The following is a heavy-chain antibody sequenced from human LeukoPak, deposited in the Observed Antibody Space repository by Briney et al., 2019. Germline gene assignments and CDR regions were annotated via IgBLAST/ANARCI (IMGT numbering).Heavy chain of an antibody. CDR3: ATQKGSSGYVEYDFDY. Sequence: ASVKVSCKASGYTFTGYYMHWVRQAPGQGLEWMGWINPNSGGTNYAQKFQGRVTMTRDTSISTAYMELSRLRSDDTAVYYCATQKGSSGYVEYDFDYWGQGTLVTVSS. D-gene: IGHD5-12*01. CDR2: INPNSGGT. V-gene: IGHV1-2*02. CDR1: GYTFTGYY. J-gene: IGHJ4*02.